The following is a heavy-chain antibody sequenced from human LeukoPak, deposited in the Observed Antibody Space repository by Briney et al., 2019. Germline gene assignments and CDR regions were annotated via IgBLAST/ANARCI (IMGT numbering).Heavy chain of an antibody. V-gene: IGHV4-39*07. CDR2: FYYSGST. CDR1: SGSISSSSYF. J-gene: IGHJ3*02. Sequence: SETLSLTCTVSSGSISSSSYFWGWIRRPPGKGPEWIGSFYYSGSTYYNPSLKSRVTISVDTSKNQFSLKLSSVTAADTAVYYCARTRGSIKLVRGAFDIWGQGTMVTVSS. D-gene: IGHD6-13*01. CDR3: ARTRGSIKLVRGAFDI.